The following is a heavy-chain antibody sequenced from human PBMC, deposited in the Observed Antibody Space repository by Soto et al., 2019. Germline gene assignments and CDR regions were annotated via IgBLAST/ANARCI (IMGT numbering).Heavy chain of an antibody. CDR3: ATQEVPAALSY. CDR2: INHSGST. J-gene: IGHJ4*02. CDR1: GESFSGYY. D-gene: IGHD2-2*01. V-gene: IGHV4-34*01. Sequence: PSETLSLTCAVYGESFSGYYWSWIRQPPGKGLEWIGEINHSGSTNYNPSLKSRVTISVDTSKNQFSLKLSSVTAADTAVYYCATQEVPAALSYWGQGTLLTVSS.